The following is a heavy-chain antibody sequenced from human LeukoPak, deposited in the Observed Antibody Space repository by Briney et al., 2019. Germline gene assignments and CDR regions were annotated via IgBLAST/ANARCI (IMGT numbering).Heavy chain of an antibody. Sequence: GGSLRLSCAASGFTFSSYEMNWVRQAPGKGLEWVPYISSSGSTIYYADSVKGRFTISRDNAKNSLYLQMNSLRAEDTAVYYCARVWVYLDYWGQGTLVTVSS. CDR3: ARVWVYLDY. D-gene: IGHD3-10*01. V-gene: IGHV3-48*03. CDR1: GFTFSSYE. CDR2: ISSSGSTI. J-gene: IGHJ4*02.